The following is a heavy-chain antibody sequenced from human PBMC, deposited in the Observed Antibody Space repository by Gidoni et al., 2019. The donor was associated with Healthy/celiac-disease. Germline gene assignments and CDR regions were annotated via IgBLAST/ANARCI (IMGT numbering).Heavy chain of an antibody. CDR2: MNHNRGNK. J-gene: IGHJ5*02. Sequence: QVPLVPSVADVTKPGASVKVSCQPSGYTFPRYEINWVRQAPGKGLEWMGWMNHNRGNKGYAQKFQGRVTMTGNTSIRTAYMERSSLRSEDTAVYYGARAGSIAARPDWFDPWGQGTLVTVSS. V-gene: IGHV1-8*01. D-gene: IGHD6-6*01. CDR3: ARAGSIAARPDWFDP. CDR1: GYTFPRYE.